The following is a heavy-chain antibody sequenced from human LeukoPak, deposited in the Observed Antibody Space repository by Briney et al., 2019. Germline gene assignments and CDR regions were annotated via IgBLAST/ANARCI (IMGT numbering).Heavy chain of an antibody. CDR3: ARTRRGSSWYPLHYGMDV. Sequence: SETLSLTCAVYGGSFSGYYWSWIRQPPGKGLEWIGEINHSGSTNYNPSLKSRVTISVDTSKNQFSLKLSSVTAADTAVYYCARTRRGSSWYPLHYGMDVWGKGTTVTVSS. V-gene: IGHV4-34*01. CDR1: GGSFSGYY. D-gene: IGHD6-13*01. CDR2: INHSGST. J-gene: IGHJ6*04.